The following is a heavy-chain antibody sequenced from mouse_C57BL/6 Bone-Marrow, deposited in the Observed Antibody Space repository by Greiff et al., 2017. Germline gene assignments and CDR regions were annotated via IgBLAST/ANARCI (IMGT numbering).Heavy chain of an antibody. J-gene: IGHJ2*01. CDR3: ARTGFDY. D-gene: IGHD4-1*01. Sequence: QVQLQQPGAELVLPGASVKLSCKASGYTFTSYWMHWVKQRPGQGLEWIGEIDPSDSYTNYNQKFKGKSTLTVDKSSSTAYMQLSSLTSEDSAVYYCARTGFDYWGQGTTLTVSS. CDR2: IDPSDSYT. V-gene: IGHV1-69*01. CDR1: GYTFTSYW.